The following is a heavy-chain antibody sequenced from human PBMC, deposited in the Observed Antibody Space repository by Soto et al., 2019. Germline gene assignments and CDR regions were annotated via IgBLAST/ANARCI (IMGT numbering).Heavy chain of an antibody. V-gene: IGHV3-9*01. CDR2: ISWNSGSI. CDR3: AKGFLKWLVPSDFDY. J-gene: IGHJ4*02. Sequence: GGSLRLSCAASGFTFDDYAMHWVRQAPGKVLEWVSGISWNSGSIGYADSVKGRFTISRDNAKNSLYLQMNSLRAEDTALYYCAKGFLKWLVPSDFDYWGQGTLVTVSS. CDR1: GFTFDDYA. D-gene: IGHD6-19*01.